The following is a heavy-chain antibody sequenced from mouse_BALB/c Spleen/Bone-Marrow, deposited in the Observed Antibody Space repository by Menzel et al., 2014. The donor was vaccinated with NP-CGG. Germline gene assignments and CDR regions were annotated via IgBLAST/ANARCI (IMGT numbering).Heavy chain of an antibody. V-gene: IGHV14-1*02. J-gene: IGHJ2*01. CDR3: AAYFHYDGYCDFDY. CDR1: GFNIKDYY. Sequence: LFQSAAALVWPGALVKLSCKASGFNIKDYYMHWVKQRPEQGLAWIGWIDPENGNTIYESKFRGKASITADTSSNAAYLQLSSLTSEDTAVYYCAAYFHYDGYCDFDYWGQGTTLTVSS. D-gene: IGHD2-3*01. CDR2: IDPENGNT.